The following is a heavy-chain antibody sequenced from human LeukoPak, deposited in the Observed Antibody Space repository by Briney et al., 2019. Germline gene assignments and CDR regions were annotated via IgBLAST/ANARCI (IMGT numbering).Heavy chain of an antibody. V-gene: IGHV3-23*01. Sequence: PGGSLRLSCAVSGITLSNYGMSWVRQAPGKGLEGVAGLSGSGGGTNYADSVQGRFTISRDNPKNTLYLQMNSLRAEDTAVYFFAKRGVVIRVFLVGFPKEAYYFDSWGQGALVTVSS. CDR3: AKRGVVIRVFLVGFPKEAYYFDS. CDR2: LSGSGGGT. CDR1: GITLSNYG. J-gene: IGHJ4*02. D-gene: IGHD3-10*01.